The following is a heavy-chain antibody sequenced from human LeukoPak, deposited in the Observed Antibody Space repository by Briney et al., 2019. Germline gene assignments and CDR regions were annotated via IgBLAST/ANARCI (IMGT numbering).Heavy chain of an antibody. V-gene: IGHV3-74*01. CDR3: ARGGGDHAFDV. D-gene: IGHD2-21*02. Sequence: GGSLRLSCAASRFTFSPYWMHWVRQGPGKGLVWVARIDSDGSSTIYADSVKGRLTISRDNAQNTLYLQMDSLRAEDTAVYYCARGGGDHAFDVWGQGTMVTVSS. J-gene: IGHJ3*01. CDR1: RFTFSPYW. CDR2: IDSDGSST.